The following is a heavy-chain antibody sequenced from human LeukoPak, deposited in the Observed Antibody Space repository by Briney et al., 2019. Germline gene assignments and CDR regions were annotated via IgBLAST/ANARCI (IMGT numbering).Heavy chain of an antibody. CDR2: ISGSGGST. V-gene: IGHV3-23*01. D-gene: IGHD3-22*01. CDR3: AKDRYYYDSSGYYRGQYYFDY. J-gene: IGHJ4*02. CDR1: GFTFSSYA. Sequence: PGGSLRLSCAASGFTFSSYAMSWVRQAPGKGLEWVSAISGSGGSTYYADSVEGRFTISRDNSKNTLYLQMNSLRAEDTAVYYCAKDRYYYDSSGYYRGQYYFDYWGQGTLVTVSS.